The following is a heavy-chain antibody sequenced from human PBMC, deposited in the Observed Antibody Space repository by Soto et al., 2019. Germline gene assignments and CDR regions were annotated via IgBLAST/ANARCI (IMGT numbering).Heavy chain of an antibody. Sequence: GGSLRLSCAASGFTFSNYGMHWVRQAPGKGLEWVAVIWYDGSDKYYSGSVKGRFTISRDNSKNTLYLQMNSLRAEDTAVYYCAREGATRNLDYWGQGTLVTVSS. J-gene: IGHJ4*02. D-gene: IGHD2-2*01. V-gene: IGHV3-33*01. CDR1: GFTFSNYG. CDR2: IWYDGSDK. CDR3: AREGATRNLDY.